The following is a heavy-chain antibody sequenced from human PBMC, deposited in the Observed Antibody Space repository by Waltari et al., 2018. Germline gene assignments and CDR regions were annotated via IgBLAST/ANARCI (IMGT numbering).Heavy chain of an antibody. CDR3: GREGRGVVDYGGY. CDR2: INRDGIST. V-gene: IGHV3-74*01. J-gene: IGHJ4*02. D-gene: IGHD4-17*01. CDR1: GFSFSSYW. Sequence: EVQLVESGGGLVQPGGSLRLSCAASGFSFSSYWMHWVRQVPGKGLVWVSRINRDGISTDYADSVKGRFTISRDNAKNTLYLQMNSLRAEDTAVYYCGREGRGVVDYGGYWGQGTLVTVSS.